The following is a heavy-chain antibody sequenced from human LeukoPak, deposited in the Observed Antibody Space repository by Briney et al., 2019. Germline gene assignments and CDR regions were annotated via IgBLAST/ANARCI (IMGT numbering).Heavy chain of an antibody. V-gene: IGHV3-30-3*01. CDR2: ISYDGSNK. CDR3: ARGVHSSSWYVTENWFDP. D-gene: IGHD6-13*01. CDR1: GFTFSSYA. J-gene: IGHJ5*02. Sequence: SGGSLRLSCAASGFTFSSYAMHWVRQAPGKGLEWVAVISYDGSNKYYADSVKGRFTISRDNSKNTLYLQMNSLRAEDTAVYYCARGVHSSSWYVTENWFDPWGQGTLVTVSS.